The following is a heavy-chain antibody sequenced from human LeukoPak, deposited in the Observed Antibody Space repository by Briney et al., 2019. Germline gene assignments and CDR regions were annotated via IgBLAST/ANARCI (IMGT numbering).Heavy chain of an antibody. CDR1: GFTFSIYS. D-gene: IGHD2-15*01. CDR2: ISSRSSYI. Sequence: WGSLRLSCEGSGFTFSIYSMNWVRQAPGKGLEWVSSISSRSSYIYYADSVKGRFTISRDNAKNSLYLQMKSLRVEDTAVYYCARDTSVEVVADTDYYYYMNVWGKGTTVTVSS. J-gene: IGHJ6*03. CDR3: ARDTSVEVVADTDYYYYMNV. V-gene: IGHV3-21*01.